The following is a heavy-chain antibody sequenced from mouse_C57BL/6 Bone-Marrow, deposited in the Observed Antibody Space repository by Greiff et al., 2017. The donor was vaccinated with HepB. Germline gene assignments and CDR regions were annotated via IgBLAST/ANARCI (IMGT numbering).Heavy chain of an antibody. V-gene: IGHV1-18*01. CDR3: ATIYYGPFAY. Sequence: EVQLQESGPELVKPGASVKIPCKASGYTFTDYNMDWVKQSHGKSLEWIGDINPNNGGTIYNQKFKGKATLTVDKSSSTAYMELRSLTSEDTAVYYCATIYYGPFAYWGQGTLVTVSA. J-gene: IGHJ3*01. D-gene: IGHD2-1*01. CDR1: GYTFTDYN. CDR2: INPNNGGT.